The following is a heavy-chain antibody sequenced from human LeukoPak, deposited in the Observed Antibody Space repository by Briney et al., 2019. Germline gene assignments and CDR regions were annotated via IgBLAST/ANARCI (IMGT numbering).Heavy chain of an antibody. CDR2: ISAYNGNT. J-gene: IGHJ6*03. Sequence: ASVTVSCKASGYTFTSYGISWVRQAPGQGLEWMGWISAYNGNTNYAQKLQGRVTMTTDTSTSTAYMELRSLRSDDTAVYYCARLQPRIAAAGTAYYYYMDVWGKGTTVTISS. CDR3: ARLQPRIAAAGTAYYYYMDV. CDR1: GYTFTSYG. V-gene: IGHV1-18*01. D-gene: IGHD6-13*01.